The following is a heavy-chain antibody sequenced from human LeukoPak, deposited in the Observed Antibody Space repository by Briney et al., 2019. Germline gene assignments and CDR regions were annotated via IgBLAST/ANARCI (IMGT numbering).Heavy chain of an antibody. V-gene: IGHV3-23*01. CDR3: AKADTGSSGWYSRAWFFDY. CDR1: GFTFSSYA. J-gene: IGHJ4*02. D-gene: IGHD6-19*01. Sequence: GGSLRLSCAASGFTFSSYAMSWVRQAPGKGLEWVSAISGSGGSTYYADSVKGRFTISRDNSKNTLYLQTNSLRAEDTAVYYCAKADTGSSGWYSRAWFFDYWGQGTLVTVSS. CDR2: ISGSGGST.